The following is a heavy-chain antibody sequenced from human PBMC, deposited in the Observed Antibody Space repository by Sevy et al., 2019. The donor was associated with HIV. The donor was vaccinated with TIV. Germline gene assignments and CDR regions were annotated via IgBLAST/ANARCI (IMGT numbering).Heavy chain of an antibody. Sequence: ASVKVSCKASGYSFRDYGIHWVRRAPGQSLEWMGWISSGNGKTKYSQNLQGRVSITRDTSATTAYMELSSLRSEDTAMYYCARERDFGWGFDYWGQGTLVTVSS. CDR3: ARERDFGWGFDY. CDR2: ISSGNGKT. V-gene: IGHV1-3*01. D-gene: IGHD6-19*01. CDR1: GYSFRDYG. J-gene: IGHJ4*02.